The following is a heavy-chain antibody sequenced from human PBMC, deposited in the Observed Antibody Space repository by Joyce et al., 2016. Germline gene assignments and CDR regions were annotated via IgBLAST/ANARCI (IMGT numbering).Heavy chain of an antibody. D-gene: IGHD3-3*01. CDR3: AAATGVDAFDL. Sequence: QLQLVASGGGVVQPGSSLRLSCAATEFTLSSYAMHWVRQAPGKGLEWLAVIWHDGSERYYAESVKRQYTISKDNAESTIYLQMSGVRAEDTAVNYCAAATGVDAFDLWDQGTRVTVSS. CDR2: IWHDGSER. J-gene: IGHJ3*01. V-gene: IGHV3-33*01. CDR1: EFTLSSYA.